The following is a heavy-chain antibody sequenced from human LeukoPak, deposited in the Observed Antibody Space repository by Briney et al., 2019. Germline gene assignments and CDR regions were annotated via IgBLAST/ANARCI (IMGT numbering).Heavy chain of an antibody. V-gene: IGHV3-30-3*01. CDR1: GFTFSSYA. CDR3: ARCPVQWLRLRPRYYFDY. D-gene: IGHD5-12*01. CDR2: KAYDGSNK. Sequence: ESGGPLRLSCGASGFTFSSYAMHWVRQAPGKGLEWVAVKAYDGSNKYYADYVKGRFTISRDNSKHTLYLQMNSLTAEDPAVYHCARCPVQWLRLRPRYYFDYWGQGTLVTVSS. J-gene: IGHJ4*02.